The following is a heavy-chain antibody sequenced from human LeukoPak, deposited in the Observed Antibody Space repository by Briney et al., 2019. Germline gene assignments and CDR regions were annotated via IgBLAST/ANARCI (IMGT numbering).Heavy chain of an antibody. CDR2: IRYDGSNK. V-gene: IGHV3-30*02. J-gene: IGHJ4*02. CDR1: KFTFNKYG. D-gene: IGHD3-22*01. CDR3: ARLTYYSSGRIDY. Sequence: PGGSLRLSCATSKFTFNKYGMHWVRQAPGKGLEWVAFIRYDGSNKYYADSVKGRFTISRDNSKNTLYLQMNSLRAEDTAVYYCARLTYYSSGRIDYWGQGTLVTVSS.